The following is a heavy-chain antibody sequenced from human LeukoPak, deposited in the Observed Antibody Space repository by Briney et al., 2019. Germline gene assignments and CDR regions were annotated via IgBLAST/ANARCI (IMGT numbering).Heavy chain of an antibody. CDR3: SRKSITGDRAFDS. Sequence: GGSLRLSCAASGFSFSGYSMNWVRQAPGRGLEWISYISSGSRTIFYADSVKGRLTISRDNAKNSLYVLMNSLIADDTAVYYFSRKSITGDRAFDSGGQGTLTTVS. J-gene: IGHJ4*02. V-gene: IGHV3-48*01. CDR1: GFSFSGYS. CDR2: ISSGSRTI. D-gene: IGHD7-27*01.